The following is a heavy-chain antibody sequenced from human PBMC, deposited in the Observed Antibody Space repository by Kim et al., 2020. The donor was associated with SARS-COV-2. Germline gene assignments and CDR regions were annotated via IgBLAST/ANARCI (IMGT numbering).Heavy chain of an antibody. CDR3: ARLRDETFDI. D-gene: IGHD3-16*01. Sequence: GGSLRLSCAASGFTVNSNYMSWVRQAPEKGLEWVSVIYSGGSTYYADSVRGRFTISRDNSKNTLYLQMNSLRAEDTAVYYCARLRDETFDIWGQGTMVTVSS. V-gene: IGHV3-53*01. CDR2: IYSGGST. J-gene: IGHJ3*02. CDR1: GFTVNSNY.